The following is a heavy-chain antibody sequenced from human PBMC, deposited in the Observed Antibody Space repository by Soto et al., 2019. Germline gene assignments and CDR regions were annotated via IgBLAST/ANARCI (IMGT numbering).Heavy chain of an antibody. CDR3: ARHNIEGGYRYFDN. Sequence: QVQLQESGPGLVKPSETLSLTCTVSGGSINSYYWSWIRQPPGKGMEWIGYISYGGSTNYNPSPKSRVAISVDTSKNQFSLRLPSVTAADTAVYYCARHNIEGGYRYFDNWGQGTLVTVSS. J-gene: IGHJ4*02. CDR2: ISYGGST. D-gene: IGHD1-26*01. CDR1: GGSINSYY. V-gene: IGHV4-59*08.